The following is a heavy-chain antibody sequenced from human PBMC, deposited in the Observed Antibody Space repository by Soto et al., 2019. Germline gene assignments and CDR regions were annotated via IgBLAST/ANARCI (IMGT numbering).Heavy chain of an antibody. D-gene: IGHD3-22*01. CDR3: ARDRLVVITTFTAFDY. CDR2: ISYDGSNK. CDR1: GFTFSSYA. J-gene: IGHJ4*02. V-gene: IGHV3-30-3*01. Sequence: VQLVESGGGVVQPGRSLRLSCAASGFTFSSYAMHWVRQAPGKGLEWVAVISYDGSNKYYADSVKGRFTISRDNSKNTLYLQMNSLRAEDTAVYYCARDRLVVITTFTAFDYWGQGTLVTVSS.